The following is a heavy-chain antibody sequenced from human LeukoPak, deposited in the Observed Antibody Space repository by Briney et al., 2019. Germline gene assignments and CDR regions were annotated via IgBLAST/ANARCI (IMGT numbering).Heavy chain of an antibody. CDR1: GYTFTGYY. CDR2: INPNSGGT. CDR3: ARDSSGWYVGAQYYFDY. Sequence: ASVKVSCKASGYTFTGYYMHWVRQAPGQGLEWMGWINPNSGGTNYAQKFQGRVTMTRDTSISTAYMELSRLRSDDTAVYYCARDSSGWYVGAQYYFDYWGQGTLVTVSS. V-gene: IGHV1-2*02. J-gene: IGHJ4*02. D-gene: IGHD6-19*01.